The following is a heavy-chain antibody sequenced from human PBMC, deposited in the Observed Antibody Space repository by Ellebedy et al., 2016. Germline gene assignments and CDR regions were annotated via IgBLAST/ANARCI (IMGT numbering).Heavy chain of an antibody. V-gene: IGHV4-61*02. CDR1: GDSINSGAYY. J-gene: IGHJ4*02. D-gene: IGHD3-16*01. CDR2: ISTSGNT. CDR3: ATLTIPGGSDY. Sequence: SETLSLXXTVSGDSINSGAYYWSWVRQPSGKGPEWIGRISTSGNTIYNPSLRSRVTMSVDTSKNHFSLELTSVTVADTAVYYCATLTIPGGSDYWGQGALVTVSS.